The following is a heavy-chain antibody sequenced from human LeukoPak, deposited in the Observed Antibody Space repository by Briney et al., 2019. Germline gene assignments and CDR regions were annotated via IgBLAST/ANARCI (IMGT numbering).Heavy chain of an antibody. J-gene: IGHJ4*02. CDR1: GGSFSGYY. CDR3: ARGTGFESLPRAY. CDR2: INHSGST. Sequence: SETLSLTCAVYGGSFSGYYWSWIRQPPGKGLEWIGEINHSGSTNNNPSLKSRVTISVDTSKNQFSLKLSSVTAADTTVYYCARGTGFESLPRAYWGQGTLVTVSS. V-gene: IGHV4-34*01.